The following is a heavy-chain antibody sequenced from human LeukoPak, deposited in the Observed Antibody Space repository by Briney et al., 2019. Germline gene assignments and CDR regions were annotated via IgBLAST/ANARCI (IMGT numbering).Heavy chain of an antibody. CDR2: IRYDGSNK. D-gene: IGHD3-22*01. Sequence: GGSLRLSCAASGFTFSSYGMHWVRQAPGKGLEWVAFIRYDGSNKYYADSVKGRFTISRDNSKNTLYLQMNSLRAEDTAAYYCAKDRITMIVVVTLDSDYWGQGTLVTVSS. CDR3: AKDRITMIVVVTLDSDY. J-gene: IGHJ4*02. CDR1: GFTFSSYG. V-gene: IGHV3-30*02.